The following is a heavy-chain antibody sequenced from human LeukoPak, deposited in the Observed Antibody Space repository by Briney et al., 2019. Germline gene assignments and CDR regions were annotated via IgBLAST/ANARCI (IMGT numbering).Heavy chain of an antibody. CDR1: GYTFTSYG. J-gene: IGHJ6*02. Sequence: GASVKVSCKASGYTFTSYGISWVRQAPGQGLEWLGWISAYNGNTNYAQKLQGRVTMTTDTSTSTAYMELRSLRSDDTAVYYCARDLYCSGGSCLDQAYDYYYGMDVWGQGTTVTVSS. V-gene: IGHV1-18*01. D-gene: IGHD2-15*01. CDR3: ARDLYCSGGSCLDQAYDYYYGMDV. CDR2: ISAYNGNT.